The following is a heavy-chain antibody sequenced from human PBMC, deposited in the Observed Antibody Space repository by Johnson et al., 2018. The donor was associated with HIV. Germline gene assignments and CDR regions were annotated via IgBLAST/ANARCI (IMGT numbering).Heavy chain of an antibody. D-gene: IGHD3-16*01. CDR3: ARGSRYTYDNDDVYLLQAFDY. V-gene: IGHV3-30*04. CDR2: VSYDGSER. Sequence: QVQLVESGGCVVQPGRSLRLSCTSALSFSGYAMHWVRQAPGKGLEWVAVVSYDGSERYYGDSVKGRFNISRDNSRNTLYLEMNSLRAEDTAVYYCARGSRYTYDNDDVYLLQAFDYWGQGTMVTVSS. CDR1: ALSFSGYA. J-gene: IGHJ3*01.